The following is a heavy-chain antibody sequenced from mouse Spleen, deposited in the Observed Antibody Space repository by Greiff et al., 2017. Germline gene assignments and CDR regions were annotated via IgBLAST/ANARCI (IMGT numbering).Heavy chain of an antibody. Sequence: EVKLMESGGGLVKPGGSLKLSCAASGFTFSSYAMSWVRQTPEKRLEWVATISSGGSYTYYPDSVKGRFTISRDNAKNTLYLQMSSLRSEDTAMYYCARHERYDAMDYWGQGTSVTVSS. V-gene: IGHV5-9-3*01. J-gene: IGHJ4*01. CDR3: ARHERYDAMDY. CDR2: ISSGGSYT. CDR1: GFTFSSYA.